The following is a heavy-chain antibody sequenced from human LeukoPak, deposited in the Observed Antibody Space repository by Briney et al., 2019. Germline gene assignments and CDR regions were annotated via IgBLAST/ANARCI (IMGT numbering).Heavy chain of an antibody. CDR1: GFTFSSYA. CDR3: TRSPEGRPIDY. J-gene: IGHJ4*02. V-gene: IGHV3-7*01. CDR2: IKQDGSEK. Sequence: GGSLRLSCAASGFTFSSYAMSWVRQAPGKGLEWVAHIKQDGSEKYYVDSMKGRITISRDNAKNSVYLQMNSLRVEDTAVYYCTRSPEGRPIDYWGQGTLVTVSS. D-gene: IGHD3-10*01.